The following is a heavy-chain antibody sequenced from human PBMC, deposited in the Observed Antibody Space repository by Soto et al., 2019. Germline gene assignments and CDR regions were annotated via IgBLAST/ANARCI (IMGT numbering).Heavy chain of an antibody. J-gene: IGHJ4*02. CDR1: GGTFSSYA. CDR2: IIPIVGTA. V-gene: IGHV1-69*12. Sequence: QVQLVQSGAEVKKPGSSVKVSCKASGGTFSSYAISWVRQAPGQGLEWMGGIIPIVGTANYEQKLQGRGTITADESTCTAYMELSSLRSEDTAVYYCARKSRYCSGGSCYFLPGSDSGGQGTLVTVSS. D-gene: IGHD2-15*01. CDR3: ARKSRYCSGGSCYFLPGSDS.